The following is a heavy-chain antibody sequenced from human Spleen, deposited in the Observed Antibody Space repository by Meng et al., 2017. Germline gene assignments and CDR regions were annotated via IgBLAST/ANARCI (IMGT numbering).Heavy chain of an antibody. CDR1: GFIFRNYA. D-gene: IGHD1-14*01. Sequence: QVQLVESGGGVVQPGRSLRLSCAASGFIFRNYAMHWVRQAPGKGLEWVAVISYDGSYKNYADSVKGRFTISRDNSKNTLYLQMDSLRAEDTAVYYCAKDNHYWGQGTLVTVSS. CDR3: AKDNHY. J-gene: IGHJ4*02. V-gene: IGHV3-30-3*02. CDR2: ISYDGSYK.